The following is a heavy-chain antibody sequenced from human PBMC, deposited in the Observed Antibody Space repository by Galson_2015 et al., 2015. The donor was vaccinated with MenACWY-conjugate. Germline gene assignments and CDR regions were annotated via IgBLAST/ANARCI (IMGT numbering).Heavy chain of an antibody. CDR2: IRSKANSYAT. V-gene: IGHV3-73*01. CDR3: TAYEYVWGSYRLAGPA. D-gene: IGHD3-16*02. Sequence: SLRLSCAASGFTFSGSAMHWVRQASGKGLEWVGRIRSKANSYATAYAASVKGRFTISRDDSKNTAYLQMNSLKTEDTAVYYCTAYEYVWGSYRLAGPAWGQGTLVTVSS. CDR1: GFTFSGSA. J-gene: IGHJ4*02.